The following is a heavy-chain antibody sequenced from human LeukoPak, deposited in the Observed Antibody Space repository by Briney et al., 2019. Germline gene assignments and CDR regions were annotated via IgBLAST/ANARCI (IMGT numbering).Heavy chain of an antibody. CDR2: IYHSGST. V-gene: IGHV4-30-2*05. J-gene: IGHJ3*01. Sequence: SQTLSLTCAVSGGSISSGGYSWSWIRQPPGKGLEWIGYIYHSGSTYYNPSLKSRVTISVDTSKNQFSLKLSSVTAADTAVYYCATSSGYILTVWGQGTMVTVSS. CDR1: GGSISSGGYS. D-gene: IGHD3-22*01. CDR3: ATSSGYILTV.